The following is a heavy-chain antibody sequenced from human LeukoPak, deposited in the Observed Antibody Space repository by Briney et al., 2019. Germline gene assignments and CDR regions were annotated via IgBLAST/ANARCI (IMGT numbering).Heavy chain of an antibody. CDR3: ARRIAAAGHFDY. V-gene: IGHV1-2*06. CDR1: GYTFTGHY. Sequence: SVKVSCKASGYTFTGHYLYWVRQAPGQGLEWMGRINPNSGGTNYAQKFQGRVTMTRDTSISTAYMELRSLRSDDTAVFYCARRIAAAGHFDYWGQGTLVTVYS. CDR2: INPNSGGT. J-gene: IGHJ4*02. D-gene: IGHD6-13*01.